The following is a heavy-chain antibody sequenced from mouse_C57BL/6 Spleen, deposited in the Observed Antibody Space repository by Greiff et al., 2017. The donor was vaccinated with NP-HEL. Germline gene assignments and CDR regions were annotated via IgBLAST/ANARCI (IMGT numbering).Heavy chain of an antibody. CDR2: IYPGSGST. Sequence: QVQLQQPGAELVKPGASVKMSCKASGYTFTSYWITWVKQRPGQGLEWIGDIYPGSGSTNYNEKFKSKATLTVDTSSSTAYMQLSSLTSEDSAVYYCARGTYYDYYFDYWGQGTTLTVSS. V-gene: IGHV1-55*01. CDR3: ARGTYYDYYFDY. J-gene: IGHJ2*01. CDR1: GYTFTSYW. D-gene: IGHD2-4*01.